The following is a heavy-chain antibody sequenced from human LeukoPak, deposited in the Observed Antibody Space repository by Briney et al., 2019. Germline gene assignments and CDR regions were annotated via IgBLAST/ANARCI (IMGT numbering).Heavy chain of an antibody. V-gene: IGHV3-30*19. J-gene: IGHJ6*03. CDR3: ARGQWPTGITIFGVVSVGYYMDV. CDR1: GFTFSHFG. D-gene: IGHD3-3*01. CDR2: ISYDGSNK. Sequence: GGSLRLSCEASGFTFSHFGMHWVRQAPGKGLEWVAVISYDGSNKYYADSVKGRFTISRDNSKNTLYLQMNSLRAEDTAVYYCARGQWPTGITIFGVVSVGYYMDVWGKGTTVTVSS.